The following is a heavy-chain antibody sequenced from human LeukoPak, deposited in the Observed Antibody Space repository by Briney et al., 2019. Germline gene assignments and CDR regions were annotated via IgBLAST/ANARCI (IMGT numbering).Heavy chain of an antibody. D-gene: IGHD2-15*01. CDR1: GGSISSSSYY. J-gene: IGHJ6*03. Sequence: PSETLSLTCTVSGGSISSSSYYWGWIRQPPGKGLEWIGSIYYSGSTYYNPSLKSRVTISEDTSKNQFSLKLSSVTAADTAVYYCARSVEGYCSGGSCYSYYYYMDVWGKGTTVTVSS. V-gene: IGHV4-39*07. CDR2: IYYSGST. CDR3: ARSVEGYCSGGSCYSYYYYMDV.